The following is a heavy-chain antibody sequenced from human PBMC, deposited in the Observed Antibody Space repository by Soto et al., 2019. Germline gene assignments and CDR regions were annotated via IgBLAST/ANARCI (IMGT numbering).Heavy chain of an antibody. CDR1: GYTLPNYS. D-gene: IGHD2-8*01. CDR3: TRDLNGGNPFDY. V-gene: IGHV1-3*01. Sequence: QVQFVQSGAEVTKPGASVRLSCKPSGYTLPNYSIQWVRQAAGQGLQWLGWINPGSGYTAYSQRFQGRVTLSRDNSASTFYMDLTSLTSEDTAVYFCTRDLNGGNPFDYWGQGTLVTVSS. CDR2: INPGSGYT. J-gene: IGHJ4*02.